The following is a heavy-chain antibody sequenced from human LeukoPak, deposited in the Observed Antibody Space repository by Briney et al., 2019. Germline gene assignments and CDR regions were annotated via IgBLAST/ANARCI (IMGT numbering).Heavy chain of an antibody. CDR3: ARDTGSSSPFDV. Sequence: SETLSLTCTVSGGSISSSSYYWDWIRQPPGKGLEWIGSIYYSGSTNYNPSLKSRVTISVDTSKNQFSLKLSSVTAADTAVYYCARDTGSSSPFDVWGKGTTVIVSS. CDR2: IYYSGST. D-gene: IGHD6-13*01. CDR1: GGSISSSSYY. V-gene: IGHV4-39*07. J-gene: IGHJ6*04.